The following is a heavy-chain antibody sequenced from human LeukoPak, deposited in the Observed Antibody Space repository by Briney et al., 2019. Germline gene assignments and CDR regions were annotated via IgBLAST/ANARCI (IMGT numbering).Heavy chain of an antibody. CDR2: INPSGGST. Sequence: GASVKVSCKASGYTFTNYGINWVRQAPGQGLEWMGIINPSGGSTSYAQKFQGRVTMTRDMSTSTVYMELSSLRSEDTAVYYCARETVAGTIDYWGQGTLVTVSS. J-gene: IGHJ4*02. CDR1: GYTFTNYG. D-gene: IGHD6-19*01. V-gene: IGHV1-46*01. CDR3: ARETVAGTIDY.